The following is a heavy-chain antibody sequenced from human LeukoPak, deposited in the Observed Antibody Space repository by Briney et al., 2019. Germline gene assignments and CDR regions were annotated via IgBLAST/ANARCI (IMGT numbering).Heavy chain of an antibody. CDR3: AREGRVYCSSTSCYRFDY. J-gene: IGHJ4*02. V-gene: IGHV3-30-3*01. Sequence: AGGSLRLSCAAAGFTFSSYAMHWVRQAPGKGLEWVAVISYDGSNKYYADSVKGRFTISRDNSKNTLYLQMNSLRAEDTAVYYCAREGRVYCSSTSCYRFDYWGQGTLVTVSS. D-gene: IGHD2-2*01. CDR1: GFTFSSYA. CDR2: ISYDGSNK.